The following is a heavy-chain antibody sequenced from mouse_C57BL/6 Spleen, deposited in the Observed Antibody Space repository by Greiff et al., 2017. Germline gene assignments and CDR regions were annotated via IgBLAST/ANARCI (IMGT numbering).Heavy chain of an antibody. CDR1: GFTFSSYA. CDR3: ARDGTVVTTRCYFGV. D-gene: IGHD2-5*01. CDR2: ISDGGSYT. V-gene: IGHV5-4*01. J-gene: IGHJ1*03. Sequence: EVMLVESGGGLVKPGGSLKLSCAASGFTFSSYAMSWVRQTPEKRLEWVATISDGGSYTYYPDNVKGPFTISRDNAKNNLYLQVSHLKSEDTAMYYCARDGTVVTTRCYFGVWGTGSTVTVSS.